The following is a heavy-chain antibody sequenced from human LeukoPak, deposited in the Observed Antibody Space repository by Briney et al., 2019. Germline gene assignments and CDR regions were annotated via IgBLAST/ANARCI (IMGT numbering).Heavy chain of an antibody. V-gene: IGHV4-4*07. J-gene: IGHJ3*02. CDR1: GGSISSYY. CDR3: ARETNPYYDFWSGYWGNAFDI. Sequence: SETLSLTCTVSGGSISSYYWSWLRQPAGKGLEWIGRIYTSGSTNYNPSLKSRVTMSVDTSKNQFSLKLSSVTAADTAVYYCARETNPYYDFWSGYWGNAFDIWGQGTMVTVSS. CDR2: IYTSGST. D-gene: IGHD3-3*01.